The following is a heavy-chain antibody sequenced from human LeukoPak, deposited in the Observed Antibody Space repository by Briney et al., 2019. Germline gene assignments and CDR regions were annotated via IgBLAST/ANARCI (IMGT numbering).Heavy chain of an antibody. CDR1: GESFSGYY. CDR2: INHSGST. V-gene: IGHV4-34*01. J-gene: IGHJ4*02. CDR3: ARGRQYSYGRFDY. D-gene: IGHD5-18*01. Sequence: SETLSLTCAVYGESFSGYYWSWIRQPPGKGLEWIGEINHSGSTNYNPSLKSRVTISVDTSKNQFSLKLSSVTAADTAVYYCARGRQYSYGRFDYWGQGTLVTVSS.